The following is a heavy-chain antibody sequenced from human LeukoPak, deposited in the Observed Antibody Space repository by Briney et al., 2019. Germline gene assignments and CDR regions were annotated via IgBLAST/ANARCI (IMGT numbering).Heavy chain of an antibody. V-gene: IGHV4-31*03. CDR3: ARGFGYCSSTSCYSYYYYYYGMDV. CDR2: IYYSGST. Sequence: SQTLSLTCTVSGGSISSGGYYWSWIRQHPGKGLEWIGYIYYSGSTYYNPSLKSRVTISVDTSKNQFSLKLSSVTAADTAVYYCARGFGYCSSTSCYSYYYYYYGMDVWGQGTTVTVSS. D-gene: IGHD2-2*02. CDR1: GGSISSGGYY. J-gene: IGHJ6*02.